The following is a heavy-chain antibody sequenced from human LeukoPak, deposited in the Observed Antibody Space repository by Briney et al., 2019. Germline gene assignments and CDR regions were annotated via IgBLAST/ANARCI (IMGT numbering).Heavy chain of an antibody. J-gene: IGHJ4*02. Sequence: GGSLRLSCAASGFTSSSYAMHWVRQAPGKGLEWVAVISYDGSNKYYADSVKGRFTISRDNSKNTLYLQMNSLRAEDTAVYYCARGGYSYGYRAPLDYWGQGTLVTVSS. D-gene: IGHD5-18*01. CDR3: ARGGYSYGYRAPLDY. V-gene: IGHV3-30-3*01. CDR1: GFTSSSYA. CDR2: ISYDGSNK.